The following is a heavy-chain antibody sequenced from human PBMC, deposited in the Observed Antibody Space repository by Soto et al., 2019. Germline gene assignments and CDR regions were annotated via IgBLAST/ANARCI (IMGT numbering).Heavy chain of an antibody. V-gene: IGHV3-48*02. CDR1: GFTFSSYS. J-gene: IGHJ5*02. D-gene: IGHD6-13*01. CDR2: ISSSSSTI. Sequence: GGSLRLSCAASGFTFSSYSMNWVRQAPGKGLEWVSYISSSSSTIYYADSVKGRFTISRDNTKNSLYLQMNSLRDEDTAVYYCARVPLAAAGTGWFDPWGQGTLVTVSS. CDR3: ARVPLAAAGTGWFDP.